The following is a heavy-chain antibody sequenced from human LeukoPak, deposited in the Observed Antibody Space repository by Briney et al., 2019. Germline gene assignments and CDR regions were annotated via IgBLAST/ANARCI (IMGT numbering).Heavy chain of an antibody. Sequence: QTLSLTCAISGHXVPSKSAGWNWITQSPSRGLERLRSTFYRSKLRTEYAVSVKSRITINPDTFKDQFSLQLNSVTPEDTGVYYCARLVGGSPDYWGQGTLVAVSS. V-gene: IGHV6-1*01. J-gene: IGHJ4*02. CDR1: GHXVPSKSAG. D-gene: IGHD2-15*01. CDR3: ARLVGGSPDY. CDR2: TFYRSKLRT.